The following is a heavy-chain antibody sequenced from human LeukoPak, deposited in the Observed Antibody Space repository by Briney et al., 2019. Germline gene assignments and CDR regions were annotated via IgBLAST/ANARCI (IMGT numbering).Heavy chain of an antibody. J-gene: IGHJ4*02. CDR1: GFTFSTYE. D-gene: IGHD4-11*01. CDR2: ISRSGSTK. Sequence: GGSLRLSCAASGFTFSTYEMNWVRQVPGKGLESVAYISRSGSTKHYADSVKGRFAITRDNAKNSLYLQMNSLRAEDTAVYYCARSTVTTDWGQGTLVTVSS. V-gene: IGHV3-48*03. CDR3: ARSTVTTD.